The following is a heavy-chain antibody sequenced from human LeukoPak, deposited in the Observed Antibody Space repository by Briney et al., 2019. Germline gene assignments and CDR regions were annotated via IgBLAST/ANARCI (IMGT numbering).Heavy chain of an antibody. D-gene: IGHD6-19*01. CDR1: GFTFSSYG. V-gene: IGHV3-30*03. J-gene: IGHJ4*02. Sequence: GRSLRLSCAASGFTFSSYGMHWVRQAPGKGLEWVAVISYDGSNKYYADSVKGRFTISRDNSKNTLYLQMNSLRAEDTAVYYCAVVSKQWLALEYYFDYWGQGTLVTVSS. CDR2: ISYDGSNK. CDR3: AVVSKQWLALEYYFDY.